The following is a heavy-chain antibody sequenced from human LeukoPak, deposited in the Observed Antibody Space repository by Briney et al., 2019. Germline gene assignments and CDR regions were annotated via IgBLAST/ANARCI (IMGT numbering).Heavy chain of an antibody. CDR2: IYSSGIT. D-gene: IGHD4-23*01. V-gene: IGHV3-53*01. CDR1: GFTFSSFD. Sequence: GGSLRLSCAASGFTFSSFDMSWVRQAPGRGLEWVSIIYSSGITFYADSVKGRFTISRDNSKNTLYLQVNGLRAEDTAVYYCARSRWYANFDYWGQGTLVTVSS. CDR3: ARSRWYANFDY. J-gene: IGHJ4*02.